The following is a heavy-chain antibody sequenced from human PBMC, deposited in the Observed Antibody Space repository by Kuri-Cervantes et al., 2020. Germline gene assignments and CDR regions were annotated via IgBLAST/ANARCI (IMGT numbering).Heavy chain of an antibody. V-gene: IGHV3-23*01. Sequence: GESLKISCAASGFTFSSYAMSWVRQAPGEGLEWVSAISGSGGSTYYADSVKGRFTISRDNSKNTLYLQMNSLRAEDTAVYYCAKAYCSGGSCYHFDYWGQGTLVTVSS. D-gene: IGHD2-15*01. CDR1: GFTFSSYA. CDR2: ISGSGGST. J-gene: IGHJ4*02. CDR3: AKAYCSGGSCYHFDY.